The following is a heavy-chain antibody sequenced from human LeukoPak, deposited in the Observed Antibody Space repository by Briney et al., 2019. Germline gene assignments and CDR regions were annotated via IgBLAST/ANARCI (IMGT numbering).Heavy chain of an antibody. CDR1: RYTFTSYD. Sequence: ASATLSSHTSRYTFTSYDNNWVRQATGQENEWMGWMNPNSGNTGYAPKFQGRVTMNRNTSISTAYMELSSLRSEDTAVYYCARDGYNPDGSYYYYYMDVWGKGTTVTVSS. CDR2: MNPNSGNT. V-gene: IGHV1-8*01. J-gene: IGHJ6*03. CDR3: ARDGYNPDGSYYYYYMDV. D-gene: IGHD5-24*01.